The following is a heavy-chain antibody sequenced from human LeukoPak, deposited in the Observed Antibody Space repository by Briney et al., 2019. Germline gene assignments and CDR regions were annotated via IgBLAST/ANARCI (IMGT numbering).Heavy chain of an antibody. CDR1: GYTFTGYY. CDR3: ARAGGRGTRYFDWSLGY. CDR2: INPNSGGT. Sequence: ASVKVSCKASGYTFTGYYMHWVRQAPGQGLEWMGWINPNSGGTNYAQKFQGRVTMTRDTSISTAYMELSRLRSDDTAVYYCARAGGRGTRYFDWSLGYWGQGTLVTVSS. J-gene: IGHJ4*02. V-gene: IGHV1-2*02. D-gene: IGHD3-9*01.